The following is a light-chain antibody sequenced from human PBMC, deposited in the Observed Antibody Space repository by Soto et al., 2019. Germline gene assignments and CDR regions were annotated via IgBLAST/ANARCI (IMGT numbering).Light chain of an antibody. V-gene: IGKV3-20*01. CDR3: QQYVMPPFT. CDR1: QTVRNNY. J-gene: IGKJ2*01. Sequence: EFVLTQAPCTLSLSPGERATLSCRASQTVRNNYLAWYQQKPGQAPRLLIYDASSRATGIPDRFSGGGSGTEFTLSISRLEPEDFAVYYCQQYVMPPFTFGRGTKVDIK. CDR2: DAS.